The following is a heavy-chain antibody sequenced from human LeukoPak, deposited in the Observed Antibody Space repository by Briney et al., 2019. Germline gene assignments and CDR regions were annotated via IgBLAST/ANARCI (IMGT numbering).Heavy chain of an antibody. CDR3: ARVVVWSFDY. J-gene: IGHJ4*02. CDR2: IYSGGST. CDR1: GFTVSSNY. D-gene: IGHD2-21*01. V-gene: IGHV3-53*01. Sequence: GGSLRLSCAASGFTVSSNYMSWVRQAPGKGLEWVSVIYSGGSTYYADSVKGQFTISRDNSKNTLYLQMNSLRAEDTAVYYCARVVVWSFDYWGQGTLVTVSS.